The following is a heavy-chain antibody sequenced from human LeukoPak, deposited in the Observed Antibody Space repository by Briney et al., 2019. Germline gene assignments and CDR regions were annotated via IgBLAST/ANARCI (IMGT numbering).Heavy chain of an antibody. Sequence: GGSLRLSCAASGFTFSSYSMNWVRQAPGKGLEWMGWINPNSGGTNYAQKFQGRVTMTRDTSISTAYMELSRLRSDDTAVYYCARGRGREMATTPGYWGQGTLVTVSS. J-gene: IGHJ4*02. D-gene: IGHD5-24*01. CDR1: GFTFSSYS. V-gene: IGHV1-2*02. CDR2: INPNSGGT. CDR3: ARGRGREMATTPGY.